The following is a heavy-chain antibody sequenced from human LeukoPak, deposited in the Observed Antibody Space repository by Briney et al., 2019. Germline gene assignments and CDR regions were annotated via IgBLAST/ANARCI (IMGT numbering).Heavy chain of an antibody. D-gene: IGHD1-26*01. CDR1: GFTFSGSA. CDR2: TDKKDKGYATAT. V-gene: IGHV3-73*01. CDR3: TRDSGTYSWFDP. Sequence: GGSLRLSCAASGFTFSGSAIHWVRQSSGKGLEWVGQTDKKDKGYATATAYAASVKGRFTISRDDSINTAYLQVKSLKTEDTALYYCTRDSGTYSWFDPWGQGTLVTVSS. J-gene: IGHJ5*02.